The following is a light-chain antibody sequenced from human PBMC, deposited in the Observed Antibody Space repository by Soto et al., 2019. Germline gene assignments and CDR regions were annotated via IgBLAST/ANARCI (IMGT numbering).Light chain of an antibody. J-gene: IGKJ4*01. V-gene: IGKV1-9*01. Sequence: DIQVTQSPSFMSASVGDRVTITCRASQGISSDLAWYQQKPGKAPNLLIYDASTLQSGVPSRFSGSGSGTEFTLTISSLQAEDFATYYCQHLHNYPHTFGGGTKVEIK. CDR1: QGISSD. CDR2: DAS. CDR3: QHLHNYPHT.